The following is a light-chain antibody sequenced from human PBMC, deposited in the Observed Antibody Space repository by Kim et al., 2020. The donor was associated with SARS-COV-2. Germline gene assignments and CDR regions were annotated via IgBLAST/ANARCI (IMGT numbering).Light chain of an antibody. CDR3: CSYTGSSYV. CDR2: DVR. V-gene: IGLV2-11*01. J-gene: IGLJ1*01. Sequence: PEQSVTISCAGTSSDVGGYNYVSWYQQHPGKAPKLMIYDVRKRPSGVPDRFSGSKSGNTSSLTIAGLQAEDEDYYYCCSYTGSSYVFGTGTKVTVL. CDR1: SSDVGGYNY.